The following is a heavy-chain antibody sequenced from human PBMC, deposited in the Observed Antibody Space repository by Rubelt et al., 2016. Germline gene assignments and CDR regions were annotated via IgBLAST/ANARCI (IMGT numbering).Heavy chain of an antibody. Sequence: GFTFSSYAMHWVRQAPGKGLEWVSVIYSGGSTYYADSVKGRFTISRHNSKNTLYLQMNSLRAEDTAVYYCARDPRYDFWSGHIDPRDGMDVWGQGTTVTVSS. V-gene: IGHV3-53*04. CDR3: ARDPRYDFWSGHIDPRDGMDV. CDR1: GFTFSSYA. CDR2: IYSGGST. J-gene: IGHJ6*02. D-gene: IGHD3-3*01.